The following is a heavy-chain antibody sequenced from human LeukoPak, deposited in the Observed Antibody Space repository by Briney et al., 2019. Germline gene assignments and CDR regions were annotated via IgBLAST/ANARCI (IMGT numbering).Heavy chain of an antibody. Sequence: PGGSLRLSCAASGFTFSSYAMSWVRQAPGKGLEWVSAISGSGGSTYYADSVKGRFTISRDNSKNTLCLQMNSRRAEDPPVYYCARDLGGGGRRGAFDFWGQGTMVTVSS. CDR1: GFTFSSYA. CDR3: ARDLGGGGRRGAFDF. D-gene: IGHD3-16*01. V-gene: IGHV3-23*01. J-gene: IGHJ3*01. CDR2: ISGSGGST.